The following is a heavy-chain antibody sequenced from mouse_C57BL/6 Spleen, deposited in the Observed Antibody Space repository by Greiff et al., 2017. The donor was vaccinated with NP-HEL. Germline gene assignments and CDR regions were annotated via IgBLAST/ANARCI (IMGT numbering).Heavy chain of an antibody. CDR3: ARREPGAYDDYAMDY. D-gene: IGHD2-12*01. V-gene: IGHV1-18*01. J-gene: IGHJ4*01. CDR2: INPNNGGT. CDR1: GYTFTDYN. Sequence: EVQLQESGPELVKPGASVKIPCKASGYTFTDYNMDWVKQSHGKSLEWIGDINPNNGGTIYNQKFKGKATLTVDKSSSTAYMELRSLTSEDTAVYYCARREPGAYDDYAMDYWGQGTSVTVSS.